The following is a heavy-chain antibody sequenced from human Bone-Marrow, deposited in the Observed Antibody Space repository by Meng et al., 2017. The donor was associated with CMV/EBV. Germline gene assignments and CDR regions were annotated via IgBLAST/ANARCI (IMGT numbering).Heavy chain of an antibody. J-gene: IGHJ4*02. CDR3: ATTYGGYYDSSGSDY. CDR2: IIVLFNTA. Sequence: SGGAFSSYAFSWVRQAPGQGLEWMGGIIVLFNTANYAQKFQGRVTITADESTNTAYMELSSLTSDDTAVYYCATTYGGYYDSSGSDYWGKGTLVTVSS. D-gene: IGHD3-22*01. V-gene: IGHV1-69*01. CDR1: GGAFSSYA.